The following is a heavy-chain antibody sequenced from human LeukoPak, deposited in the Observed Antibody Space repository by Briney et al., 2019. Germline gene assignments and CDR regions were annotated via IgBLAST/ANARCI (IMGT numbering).Heavy chain of an antibody. J-gene: IGHJ3*02. CDR2: ISSSSSYI. Sequence: GSLRLSCAASGFTFSSYSMNWVRQAPGKGLEWVSSISSSSSYIYYADSVKGRFTISRDNAKNSLYLQMNSLRAEDTAVYYCARDPADLNRNALDIWGQGTMVTVSS. CDR3: ARDPADLNRNALDI. D-gene: IGHD1-14*01. V-gene: IGHV3-21*01. CDR1: GFTFSSYS.